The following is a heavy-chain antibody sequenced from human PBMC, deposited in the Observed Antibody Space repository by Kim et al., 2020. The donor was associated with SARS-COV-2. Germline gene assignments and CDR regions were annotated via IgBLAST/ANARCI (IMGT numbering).Heavy chain of an antibody. CDR3: ARGQDNFWSGSSANY. CDR1: GFTFSNYY. Sequence: GGSLRLSCAAYGFTFSNYYMGWVRQAPGVGLEWVANMNQDGNEKFYVDSVKGRFTISRDNAKKSLYLQMIGLRAEDTAMYYCARGQDNFWSGSSANYWV. J-gene: IGHJ4*01. V-gene: IGHV3-7*01. D-gene: IGHD3-3*01. CDR2: MNQDGNEK.